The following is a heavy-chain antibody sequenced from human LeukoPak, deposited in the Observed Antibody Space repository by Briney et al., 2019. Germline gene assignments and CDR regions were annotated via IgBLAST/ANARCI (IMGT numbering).Heavy chain of an antibody. D-gene: IGHD6-19*01. CDR1: GFTFSSYE. Sequence: PGGSLRLSCAASGFTFSSYEMNWVRQAPGKGLEWVSYISSSSSTIYYADSVKGRFTISRDNAKNSLYLQMNSLRAEDTAVYYCARDWGKQWLVYPQRWFGPWGQGTLVTVSS. CDR3: ARDWGKQWLVYPQRWFGP. V-gene: IGHV3-48*01. CDR2: ISSSSSTI. J-gene: IGHJ5*02.